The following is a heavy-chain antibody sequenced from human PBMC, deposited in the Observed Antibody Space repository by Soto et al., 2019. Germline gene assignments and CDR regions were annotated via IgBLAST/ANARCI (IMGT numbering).Heavy chain of an antibody. Sequence: GGSLRLSCAASGFTFSSYGMHWVRQAPGKGLEWVAVISYDGSNKYYADSVKGRFTISRDNSKNTLYLQMNSLRAEDTAVYYCAKPAELELSETHFDYWGQGALVTVSS. D-gene: IGHD1-7*01. J-gene: IGHJ4*02. V-gene: IGHV3-30*18. CDR1: GFTFSSYG. CDR3: AKPAELELSETHFDY. CDR2: ISYDGSNK.